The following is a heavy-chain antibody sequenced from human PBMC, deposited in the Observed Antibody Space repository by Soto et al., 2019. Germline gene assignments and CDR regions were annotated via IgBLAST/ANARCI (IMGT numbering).Heavy chain of an antibody. D-gene: IGHD2-21*01. CDR3: ARGMWPDRFAN. CDR2: FYQGGST. J-gene: IGHJ5*01. Sequence: HVQLRQWGAGLLKPSDTLSLTCAVYGDSLNYYYWSWIRQAPGKGLEWIGEFYQGGSTHYNPSVKSRVTISVDLSSQQFSLKLTSVTAADTATYYCARGMWPDRFANWGHGTLVTVSS. CDR1: GDSLNYYY. V-gene: IGHV4-34*01.